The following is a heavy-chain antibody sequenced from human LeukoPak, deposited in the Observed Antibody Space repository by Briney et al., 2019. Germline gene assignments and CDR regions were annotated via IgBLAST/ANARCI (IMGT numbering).Heavy chain of an antibody. V-gene: IGHV4-38-2*02. J-gene: IGHJ4*02. CDR1: GYSISSGYD. D-gene: IGHD1-26*01. Sequence: ASETLSLTCTVSGYSISSGYDWGWIRQAPGKRLEWLGSISQSGSTYDNPSLKSRVTLSVDTSKNQVSLKLSSVTAADTAVYYCASLRERSYYARGFDYWGQGTLVTVSS. CDR3: ASLRERSYYARGFDY. CDR2: ISQSGST.